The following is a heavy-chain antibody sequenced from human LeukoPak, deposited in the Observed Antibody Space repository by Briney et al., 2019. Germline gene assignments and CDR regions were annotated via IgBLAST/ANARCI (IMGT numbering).Heavy chain of an antibody. Sequence: SETLSLTCTVSGGSISSDNHFWGWIRQPPGKGLEWIGIIYYSGRTYFNPSLKSRVTISVDTSKNQFSLKLSSVTAADTAVYYCARRAYSSSSFDYWGQGTLVTVSS. CDR2: IYYSGRT. CDR3: ARRAYSSSSFDY. J-gene: IGHJ4*02. CDR1: GGSISSDNHF. D-gene: IGHD6-6*01. V-gene: IGHV4-39*01.